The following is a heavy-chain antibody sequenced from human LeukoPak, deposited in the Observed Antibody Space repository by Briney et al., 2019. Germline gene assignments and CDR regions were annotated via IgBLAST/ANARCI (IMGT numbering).Heavy chain of an antibody. CDR2: ISGSGGST. CDR1: GFIFSSYA. CDR3: ASHQKYYYGSGSYFPGHYFDY. D-gene: IGHD3-10*01. J-gene: IGHJ4*02. V-gene: IGHV3-23*01. Sequence: GGSLRLSCAASGFIFSSYAMSWVRQAPGKGLEWVSAISGSGGSTYYADSVKGRFTISRDNSKNTLYLQMNSLRAEDTAVYYCASHQKYYYGSGSYFPGHYFDYWGQGTLVTVSS.